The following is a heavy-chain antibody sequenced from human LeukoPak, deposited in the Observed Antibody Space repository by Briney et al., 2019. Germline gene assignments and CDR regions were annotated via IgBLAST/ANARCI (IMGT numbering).Heavy chain of an antibody. CDR2: VIPVFGTL. V-gene: IGHV1-69*13. Sequence: ASVKVSCKASGGVFTSYAISWVRQAPGQGLEWMGAVIPVFGTLDYAQKFQGRVTITADESTSTAYMELSSLRSEDTAVYYCAREGITMVRGESNPRSYYTDVWGKGTTVTVSS. D-gene: IGHD3-10*01. CDR3: AREGITMVRGESNPRSYYTDV. J-gene: IGHJ6*03. CDR1: GGVFTSYA.